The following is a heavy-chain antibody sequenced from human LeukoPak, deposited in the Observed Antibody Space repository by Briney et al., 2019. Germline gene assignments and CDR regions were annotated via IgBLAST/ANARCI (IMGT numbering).Heavy chain of an antibody. J-gene: IGHJ4*02. CDR3: ARDRAEIRFLEWLSTFDY. CDR1: GGSISSYY. CDR2: IYHSGST. D-gene: IGHD3-3*01. V-gene: IGHV4-59*12. Sequence: SETLSLTCTVSGGSISSYYWSWIRQPPGKGLEWIGSIYHSGSTYYNPSLKSRVTISVDTSKNQFSLKLSSVTAADTAVYYCARDRAEIRFLEWLSTFDYWGQGTLVTVSS.